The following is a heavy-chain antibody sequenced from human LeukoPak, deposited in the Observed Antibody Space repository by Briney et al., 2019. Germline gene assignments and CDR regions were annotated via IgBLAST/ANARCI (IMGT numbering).Heavy chain of an antibody. V-gene: IGHV1-46*01. D-gene: IGHD6-19*01. CDR3: ARGVAVAGSFDY. CDR2: INPSGGGT. CDR1: GYTFTSYY. J-gene: IGHJ4*02. Sequence: AASVKVSCKASGYTFTSYYMHWVRQAPGQGLELMGIINPSGGGTSYAQKFQGRVTMTRDTSTSTVFMELSSLRSEDTAVYYCARGVAVAGSFDYWGQGTLVTVSS.